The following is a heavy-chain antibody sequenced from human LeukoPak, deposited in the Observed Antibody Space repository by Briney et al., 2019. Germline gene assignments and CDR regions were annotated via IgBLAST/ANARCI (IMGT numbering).Heavy chain of an antibody. Sequence: SETLSLTCTVSGDSISNYYWSWIRQPPGMGLEWIGYTFSSGSNKYNPSLKSRGSISVDTSKNQFSLKLTSVTAADTAVYYCARGQGNSAGWGFDYWGQGIRVTVSS. CDR3: ARGQGNSAGWGFDY. J-gene: IGHJ4*02. CDR2: TFSSGSN. D-gene: IGHD3-16*01. CDR1: GDSISNYY. V-gene: IGHV4-59*01.